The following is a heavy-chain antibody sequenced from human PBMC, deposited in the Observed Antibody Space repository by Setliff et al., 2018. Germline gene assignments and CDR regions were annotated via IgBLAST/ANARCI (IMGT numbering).Heavy chain of an antibody. CDR2: ISSSSSTI. D-gene: IGHD6-19*01. J-gene: IGHJ6*02. Sequence: PGGSLRLSCAASGFTFSSYSMNWVRQAPGKGLEWVSYISSSSSTIYYADSVKGRFTISRDNAKNSLYLQMNSLRAEDTAVYYCARAYSSGWPVYYYYYYGMDVWGQGTTVTVSS. CDR1: GFTFSSYS. CDR3: ARAYSSGWPVYYYYYYGMDV. V-gene: IGHV3-48*04.